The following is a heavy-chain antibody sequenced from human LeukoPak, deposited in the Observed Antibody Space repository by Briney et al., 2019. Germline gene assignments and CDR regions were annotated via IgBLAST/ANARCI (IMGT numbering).Heavy chain of an antibody. Sequence: PGGSLRLSCSASGFTFSTYFMHWVRQAPGKGLEYVSAISSNGGSTYYADSVKGRFTISRDNSKNTLYLQMSSLRAEDTAVYHCVKDDSCYYDSSGYPHWGQGTLVTVSS. D-gene: IGHD3-22*01. CDR3: VKDDSCYYDSSGYPH. CDR1: GFTFSTYF. V-gene: IGHV3-64D*09. CDR2: ISSNGGST. J-gene: IGHJ4*02.